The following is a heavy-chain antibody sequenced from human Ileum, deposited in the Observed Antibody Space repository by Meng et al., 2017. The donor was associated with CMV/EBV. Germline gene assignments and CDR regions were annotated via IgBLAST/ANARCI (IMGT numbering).Heavy chain of an antibody. Sequence: HVHLQEAGPGLVKPSETLSLTCSVSGGSMSGYYGGWTRQPAGKGLEWIGRIYVSVSTDYNPSLKSRATMSVDTSKKQFSLRLTSVTAADTAVYFCAREVDVDGAVPQKGGYYYDYWGQGILVTVSS. CDR3: AREVDVDGAVPQKGGYYYDY. CDR1: GGSMSGYY. D-gene: IGHD3-3*01. V-gene: IGHV4-4*07. CDR2: IYVSVST. J-gene: IGHJ4*02.